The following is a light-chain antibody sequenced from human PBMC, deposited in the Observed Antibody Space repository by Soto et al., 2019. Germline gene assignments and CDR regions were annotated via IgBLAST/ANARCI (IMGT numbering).Light chain of an antibody. J-gene: IGKJ1*01. Sequence: DIQMTQSPSTLSASVRDRVTITCRASQSISSWLAWYQQKPGKAPKLLIYDASSLESGVPSRFSGSGSGTDFTLSINSLQREDFATYYYQQTYSAPPLFGQGTKLDIK. CDR3: QQTYSAPPL. CDR2: DAS. V-gene: IGKV1-5*01. CDR1: QSISSW.